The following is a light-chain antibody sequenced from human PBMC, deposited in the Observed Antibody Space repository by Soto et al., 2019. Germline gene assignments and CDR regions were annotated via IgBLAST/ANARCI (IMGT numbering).Light chain of an antibody. J-gene: IGLJ2*01. V-gene: IGLV2-14*01. CDR2: EVS. CDR1: SSDVGGYNF. CDR3: SSYTNSSTLVL. Sequence: QSALTQPASVSGSPGQSITISCTGTSSDVGGYNFVSWYQHHPGKAPKLFIYEVSNRPSGVSNRFSASKSGNTASLTIFGLQAEDEADYYCSSYTNSSTLVLFGGGTKLTVL.